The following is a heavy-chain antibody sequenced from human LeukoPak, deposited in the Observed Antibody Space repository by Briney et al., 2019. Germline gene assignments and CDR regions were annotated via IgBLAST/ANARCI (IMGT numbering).Heavy chain of an antibody. CDR3: AKDLNNSHC. V-gene: IGHV3-23*01. CDR1: GFTFISFA. D-gene: IGHD2-21*01. Sequence: GGSLRLSCAASGFTFISFALSWVRQPPGKGLEWVSGISGSGVSTYYADSVKGRFTISRDNSKNTLFLQVNSLRAEDTAVYFCAKDLNNSHCWGQGTLVTVSS. J-gene: IGHJ4*02. CDR2: ISGSGVST.